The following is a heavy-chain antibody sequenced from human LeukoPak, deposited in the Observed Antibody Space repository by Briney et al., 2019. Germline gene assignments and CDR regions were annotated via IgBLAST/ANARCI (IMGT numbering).Heavy chain of an antibody. CDR3: ARDRITGATRDFYYYYMDV. CDR2: IDAAGRT. J-gene: IGHJ6*03. Sequence: PSQTLSLTCTVSGGSISSGGSIGSFYWTWIRQPAGKGLEWIGRIDAAGRTNYNPSLRGPVTISVDTSKNQFSLRLSSVTAADAAVYYCARDRITGATRDFYYYYMDVWGKGTTVTVSS. V-gene: IGHV4-61*02. D-gene: IGHD7-27*01. CDR1: GGSISSGGSIGSFY.